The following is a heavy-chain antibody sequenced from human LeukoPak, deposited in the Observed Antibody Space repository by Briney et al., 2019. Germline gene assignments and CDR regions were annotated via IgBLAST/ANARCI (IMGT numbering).Heavy chain of an antibody. D-gene: IGHD5-18*01. J-gene: IGHJ4*02. CDR3: ASADFGYSYGRPDY. Sequence: QPGGSLRLSCAASGFTFSSYEMNWVRQAPGKGLEWVSYISSSGSTIYYADSVKGRFTISRDNAKNSLYLQMNSLRAEDTAVYFCASADFGYSYGRPDYWGQGTLVTVSS. CDR1: GFTFSSYE. CDR2: ISSSGSTI. V-gene: IGHV3-48*03.